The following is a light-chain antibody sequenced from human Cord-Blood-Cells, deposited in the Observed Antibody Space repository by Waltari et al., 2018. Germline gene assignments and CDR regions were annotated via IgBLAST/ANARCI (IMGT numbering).Light chain of an antibody. CDR3: QQYYSTQHT. V-gene: IGKV4-1*01. CDR1: QSVLYSSNNKNY. J-gene: IGKJ4*01. Sequence: DIVMTQSPDSLAVSLGERVTINCKSSQSVLYSSNNKNYLAWYQQKPGQPPKLLIYWASTRESGVPDRFSGSGSGTDFTLTISSLQAEDVAVYYCQQYYSTQHTFGGGTKVEIK. CDR2: WAS.